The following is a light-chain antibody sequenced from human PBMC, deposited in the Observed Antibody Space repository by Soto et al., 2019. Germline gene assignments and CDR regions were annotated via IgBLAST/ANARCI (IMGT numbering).Light chain of an antibody. CDR1: QTVSSNF. V-gene: IGKV3-20*01. CDR3: QQYGTSPRT. Sequence: EIVLTQSPGTLSLSPGERATLSCRASQTVSSNFLAWYQEKPGRAPRLLIYAASSRATGIPDRFSGSGSGTDFTLTISRLEPEDFAVYYCQQYGTSPRTFGQGTKVDNK. CDR2: AAS. J-gene: IGKJ1*01.